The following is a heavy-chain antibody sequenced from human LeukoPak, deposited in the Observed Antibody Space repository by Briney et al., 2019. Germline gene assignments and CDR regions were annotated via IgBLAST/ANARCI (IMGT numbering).Heavy chain of an antibody. Sequence: GGSLRLSCAASGFRFSDYDIHWVRQAPGKGLEWVSYISSSGSTIYYADSVKGRFTISRDNAKNSLYLQMNSLRAEDTAVYYCAELGITMIGGVWGKGTTVTISS. CDR3: AELGITMIGGV. V-gene: IGHV3-48*03. CDR1: GFRFSDYD. D-gene: IGHD3-10*02. CDR2: ISSSGSTI. J-gene: IGHJ6*04.